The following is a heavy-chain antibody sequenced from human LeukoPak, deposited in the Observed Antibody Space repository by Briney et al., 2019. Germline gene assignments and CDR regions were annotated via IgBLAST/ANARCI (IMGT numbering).Heavy chain of an antibody. D-gene: IGHD3-10*01. CDR3: ARGLDGSGSYHFDY. CDR1: GYTFTSYD. Sequence: ASVKVSCKASGYTFTSYDINWVRQATGQGLEWMGWTNPNSGNTGYAQKFQGRVTMTRNTSISTAYMELSSLRSEDTAVYYCARGLDGSGSYHFDYWGQGTLVTVSS. V-gene: IGHV1-8*01. CDR2: TNPNSGNT. J-gene: IGHJ4*02.